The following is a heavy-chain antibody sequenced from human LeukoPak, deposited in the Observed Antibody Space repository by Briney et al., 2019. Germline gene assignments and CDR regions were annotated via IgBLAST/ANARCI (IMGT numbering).Heavy chain of an antibody. CDR3: AASPDYYDSSGYSHYFDY. J-gene: IGHJ4*02. D-gene: IGHD3-22*01. V-gene: IGHV1-58*01. Sequence: SVKVSCKASGCTFTSSAVQWVRQARGQRLEWIGWIVVGSGNTNYAQKFQERVTITRDMSTSTAYMELSSLRSEDTAVYYCAASPDYYDSSGYSHYFDYWGQGTLVTVSS. CDR1: GCTFTSSA. CDR2: IVVGSGNT.